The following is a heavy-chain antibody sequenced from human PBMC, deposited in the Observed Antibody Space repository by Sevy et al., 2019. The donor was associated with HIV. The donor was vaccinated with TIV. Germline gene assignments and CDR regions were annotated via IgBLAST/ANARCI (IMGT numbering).Heavy chain of an antibody. CDR2: IYYNGHI. CDR1: GGSITSLY. J-gene: IGHJ4*02. CDR3: AGENAWRRGYS. Sequence: SETLSLTCTVSGGSITSLYWNWIRQPPGKGLEWIANIYYNGHINYNPSLKSRVTLLLDTSKNQFSLRLSSVTAADTTMYYCAGENAWRRGYSWGQGTLVTVSS. V-gene: IGHV4-59*08. D-gene: IGHD5-12*01.